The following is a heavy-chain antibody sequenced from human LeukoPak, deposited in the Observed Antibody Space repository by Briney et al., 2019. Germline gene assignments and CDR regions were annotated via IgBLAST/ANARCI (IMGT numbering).Heavy chain of an antibody. V-gene: IGHV1-2*02. CDR3: AVVPAATYYYYYGMDV. J-gene: IGHJ6*02. D-gene: IGHD2-2*01. Sequence: GASVKVSCKASGYTFTGYYMHWVRQAPGQGLEWMGWINPNSGGTNYAQKFQGRVTMTRDTSISTAYMELSRLRSDDTAVYYCAVVPAATYYYYYGMDVWGQGTTVTVSS. CDR1: GYTFTGYY. CDR2: INPNSGGT.